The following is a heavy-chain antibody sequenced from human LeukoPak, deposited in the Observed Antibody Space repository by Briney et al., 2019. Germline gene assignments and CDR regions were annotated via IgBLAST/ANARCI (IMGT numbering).Heavy chain of an antibody. Sequence: SETLSLTCTVSGGSISSSSYYWGWTRQPPGKGLEWIGSIYYSGSTYYNPSLKSRVTISVDTSKNQFSLKLSSVTAADTAVYYCASCKSSAASDAFDIWGQGTMVTVSS. V-gene: IGHV4-39*07. CDR1: GGSISSSSYY. J-gene: IGHJ3*02. CDR3: ASCKSSAASDAFDI. D-gene: IGHD6-25*01. CDR2: IYYSGST.